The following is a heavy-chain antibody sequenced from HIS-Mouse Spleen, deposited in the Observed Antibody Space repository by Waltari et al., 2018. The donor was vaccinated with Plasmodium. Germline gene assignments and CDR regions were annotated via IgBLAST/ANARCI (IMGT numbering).Heavy chain of an antibody. J-gene: IGHJ3*02. CDR2: INPNSGGT. CDR3: ARWGVDAFDI. D-gene: IGHD3-16*01. V-gene: IGHV1-2*02. Sequence: QVQLVQSGAEVKKPGASVKVSCKASGYTFTGYYMHWVRQAPGQGLEWMGWINPNSGGTKYAQNFQVRVTMTRDTSISTAYMELSRLRSDDTAVYYCARWGVDAFDIWGQGTMVTVSS. CDR1: GYTFTGYY.